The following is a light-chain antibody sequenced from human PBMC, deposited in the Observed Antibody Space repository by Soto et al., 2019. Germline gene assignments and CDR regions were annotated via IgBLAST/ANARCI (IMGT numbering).Light chain of an antibody. CDR2: GAS. V-gene: IGKV3-20*01. CDR1: QSVSSSY. CDR3: HQYGLSPPYT. Sequence: EIVLTQSPGTLSLSPGGRATLSCRASQSVSSSYLAWYQQKPGQAPRLLIYGASSRATGIPDRFSGSGSGADFTLTISRLEPEDFAVYYCHQYGLSPPYTFGPGTKVDIK. J-gene: IGKJ3*01.